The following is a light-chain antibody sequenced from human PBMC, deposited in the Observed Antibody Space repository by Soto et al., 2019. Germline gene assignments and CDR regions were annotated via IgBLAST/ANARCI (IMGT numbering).Light chain of an antibody. J-gene: IGKJ1*01. CDR1: QSISSW. CDR3: QQYNSYSLWT. Sequence: DIQMTQSPSTLSASVGDRVTITCRAGQSISSWLAWYQQKPGKAPKLLIYDASSLESGVPSRFSGSGSGTEFTLTISSLQPDDFATYYCQQYNSYSLWTFGQGTKVDI. CDR2: DAS. V-gene: IGKV1-5*01.